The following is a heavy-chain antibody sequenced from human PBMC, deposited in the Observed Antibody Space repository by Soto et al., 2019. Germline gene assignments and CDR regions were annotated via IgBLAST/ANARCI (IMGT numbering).Heavy chain of an antibody. J-gene: IGHJ3*01. V-gene: IGHV3-33*01. Sequence: QVQVVESGGGVVQPGRSLRLSCAASGFTFSTYAMHWVHQAPGRGLEWVAIIYFDGTNKYYADSVKGRFTISRDNSKNTLYLQMNSLRAEDTAVYYCARDQDSSPPRAFDLWGQGTMVTVSS. D-gene: IGHD6-13*01. CDR2: IYFDGTNK. CDR3: ARDQDSSPPRAFDL. CDR1: GFTFSTYA.